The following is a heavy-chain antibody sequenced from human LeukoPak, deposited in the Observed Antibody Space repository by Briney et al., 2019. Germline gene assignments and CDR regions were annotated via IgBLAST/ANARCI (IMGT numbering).Heavy chain of an antibody. Sequence: ASVKVSCKASGYTFTSYGISWVRQAPGQGLEWMGWISAYNGNTNYAQKLQGRVTITADESTSTAYMELSSLRSEDTAVYYCASVTYYYDSSGYFPLDYWGQGTLVTVSS. CDR2: ISAYNGNT. J-gene: IGHJ4*02. D-gene: IGHD3-22*01. V-gene: IGHV1-18*01. CDR3: ASVTYYYDSSGYFPLDY. CDR1: GYTFTSYG.